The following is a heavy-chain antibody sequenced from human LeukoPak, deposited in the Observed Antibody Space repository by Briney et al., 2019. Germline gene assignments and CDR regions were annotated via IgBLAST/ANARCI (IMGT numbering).Heavy chain of an antibody. Sequence: ASMKVSCKASGYTFTSYDINWVRQATGQGPEWMGWMNPISGNTGYAQRFQGRVTMTRDTSINTAYLELSSLRSEDTAVYYCASHTYYYSSGSFAYWGQGTLVTVSS. CDR3: ASHTYYYSSGSFAY. D-gene: IGHD3-10*01. CDR2: MNPISGNT. CDR1: GYTFTSYD. V-gene: IGHV1-8*01. J-gene: IGHJ4*02.